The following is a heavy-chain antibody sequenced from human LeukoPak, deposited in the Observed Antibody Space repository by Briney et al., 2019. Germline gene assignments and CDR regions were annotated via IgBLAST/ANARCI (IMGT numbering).Heavy chain of an antibody. J-gene: IGHJ6*02. CDR2: ISWVGGST. CDR3: AKSPRHDYGDFRSYYYYYYGRDV. D-gene: IGHD4-17*01. CDR1: GFTFVDYA. Sequence: GGSLLLSCAASGFTFVDYAMHWVRQAPGKGLDWVSLISWVGGSTYYADSVKGRFTISRDNSKKTLYLQMNSLRTDDTALYYCAKSPRHDYGDFRSYYYYYYGRDVWGQGTTVTVS. V-gene: IGHV3-43*02.